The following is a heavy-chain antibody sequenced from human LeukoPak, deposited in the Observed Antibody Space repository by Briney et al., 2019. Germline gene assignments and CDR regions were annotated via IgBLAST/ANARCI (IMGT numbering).Heavy chain of an antibody. V-gene: IGHV1-46*03. CDR2: INHSGGST. CDR1: GYTFTSYY. D-gene: IGHD3-22*01. CDR3: AKDKVQTYYYDSSGYYYTLSAFDY. Sequence: ASVKVSCKASGYTFTSYYMHWVLQPPGQGLEWMGIINHSGGSTSYAQKFQGRVTMTRDTSTSTVDMELSSLRSEDTAVYYCAKDKVQTYYYDSSGYYYTLSAFDYWGQGTLVTVSS. J-gene: IGHJ4*02.